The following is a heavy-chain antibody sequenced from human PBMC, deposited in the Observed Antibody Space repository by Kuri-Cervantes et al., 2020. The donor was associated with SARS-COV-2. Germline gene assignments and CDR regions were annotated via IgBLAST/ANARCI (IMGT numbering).Heavy chain of an antibody. J-gene: IGHJ4*02. Sequence: GESLKISCAASGFNFSDYYITWIRQAPGKGLEWVSYISSSGTTIHYADSMKGRFTISRDNAKNSLYLQMNSLRAEDTAVYYCARGLSLEWLLPHFDYWGQGTLVTVSS. D-gene: IGHD3-3*01. CDR3: ARGLSLEWLLPHFDY. CDR2: ISSSGTTI. V-gene: IGHV3-11*04. CDR1: GFNFSDYY.